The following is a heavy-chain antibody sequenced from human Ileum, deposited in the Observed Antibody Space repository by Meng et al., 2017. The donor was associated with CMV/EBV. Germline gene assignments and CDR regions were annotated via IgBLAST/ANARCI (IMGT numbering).Heavy chain of an antibody. CDR3: ASGYNFAFIR. V-gene: IGHV3-74*01. CDR1: GFTFSSEW. Sequence: LSCAASGFTFSSEWMHWVRKPPGKGLVWVSHIYRDGSVTTYADSVKGRFTISRDNAKNTLYLQMNSLRAEDTAVYYCASGYNFAFIRWGQGTLVTVSS. J-gene: IGHJ4*02. CDR2: IYRDGSVT. D-gene: IGHD5-18*01.